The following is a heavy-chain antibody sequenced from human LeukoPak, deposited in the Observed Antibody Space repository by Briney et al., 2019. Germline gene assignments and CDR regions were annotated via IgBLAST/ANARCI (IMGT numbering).Heavy chain of an antibody. CDR3: ARIESNWAFDY. CDR1: GLTFRSYE. Sequence: GGSLRLSCVVSGLTFRSYEMNWVRQAPGKGLEWVSYISSGGSITYYADSVKGRFTISRDDAKNSLYLQVNSLRVEDTAIYYCARIESNWAFDYWGQGTLVTVSA. CDR2: ISSGGSIT. V-gene: IGHV3-48*03. D-gene: IGHD7-27*01. J-gene: IGHJ4*02.